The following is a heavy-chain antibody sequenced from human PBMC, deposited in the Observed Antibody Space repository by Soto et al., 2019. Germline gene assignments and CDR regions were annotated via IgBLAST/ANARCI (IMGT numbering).Heavy chain of an antibody. J-gene: IGHJ3*02. Sequence: GGSLRLSCAASGFTFSSYGMHWVRQAPGKGLEWVAVIPYDGSNKYYADSVKGRFTISRDNSKNTLYLQMNSLRAEDTAVYYCAKSSRRGLRGPHDAFDIWGQGTMVTVSS. CDR1: GFTFSSYG. D-gene: IGHD4-17*01. CDR2: IPYDGSNK. V-gene: IGHV3-30*18. CDR3: AKSSRRGLRGPHDAFDI.